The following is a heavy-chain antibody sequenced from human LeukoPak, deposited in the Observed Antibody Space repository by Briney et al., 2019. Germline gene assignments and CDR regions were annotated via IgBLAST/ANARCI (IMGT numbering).Heavy chain of an antibody. CDR3: ARDCSSTSCYIGDDAFDI. D-gene: IGHD2-2*02. J-gene: IGHJ3*02. CDR1: GGTFSSYA. V-gene: IGHV1-69*13. CDR2: IIPIFGTA. Sequence: SVKVSCKASGGTFSSYAISWVRQAPGQGLEWMGGIIPIFGTANYAQKFQGRVTITADESTSTAYMELSSLRPEDTAVYYCARDCSSTSCYIGDDAFDIWGQGTMVTVSS.